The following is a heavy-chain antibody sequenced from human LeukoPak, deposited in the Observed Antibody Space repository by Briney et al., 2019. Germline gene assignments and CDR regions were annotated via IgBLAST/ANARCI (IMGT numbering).Heavy chain of an antibody. CDR3: ARDNDILTGYYKSLWNY. J-gene: IGHJ4*02. Sequence: GASVKVSCKASGYTFTSYGISWVRQAPGQGLEWMGCISAYNGNTNYAQKLQGRVTMTTDTSTNTAYMELRSLRSDDTAVYYCARDNDILTGYYKSLWNYWGQGTLVTVSS. D-gene: IGHD3-9*01. CDR2: ISAYNGNT. CDR1: GYTFTSYG. V-gene: IGHV1-18*01.